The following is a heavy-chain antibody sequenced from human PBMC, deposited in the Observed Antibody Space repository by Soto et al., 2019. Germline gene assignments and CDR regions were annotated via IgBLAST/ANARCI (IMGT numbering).Heavy chain of an antibody. CDR3: AKDNDLDRDGPFDY. Sequence: VQLVESGGGSVQPGRSLRLSCAASGSSFDDYGMHWVRQGPGKGLEWVSGISWNSGDIYYADSVKGRFTISRDNAKRSLYLQMNSLRTEDTALYYCAKDNDLDRDGPFDYWGQGILVTVSS. V-gene: IGHV3-9*01. D-gene: IGHD2-2*03. J-gene: IGHJ4*02. CDR2: ISWNSGDI. CDR1: GSSFDDYG.